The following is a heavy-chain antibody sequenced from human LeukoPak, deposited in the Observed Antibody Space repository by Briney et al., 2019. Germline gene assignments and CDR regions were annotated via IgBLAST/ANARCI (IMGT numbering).Heavy chain of an antibody. J-gene: IGHJ4*02. Sequence: SVKGSCTAFRYTFTSYYMHWVRQTPGQGLEWGGIINRSGGSTSYAQKFQGRVTMTRNTSTSTVNMELSSLRSKHTAVYYCARDLAQLYYFDYWGQGTLVTVSS. CDR2: INRSGGST. CDR1: RYTFTSYY. V-gene: IGHV1-46*01. CDR3: ARDLAQLYYFDY. D-gene: IGHD1-1*01.